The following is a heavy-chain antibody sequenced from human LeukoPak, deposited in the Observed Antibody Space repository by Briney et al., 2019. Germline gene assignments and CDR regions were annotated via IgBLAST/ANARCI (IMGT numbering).Heavy chain of an antibody. J-gene: IGHJ4*02. Sequence: SQTLSLTCAVSGGSISSGGYSWSWIRQPPGKGLEWIGYIYHSGSTYYNPSLKSRVTISVDRSKNQFSLKLSSVTAADTAVYYCARGGYFDWLPDYWGQGTLVTVSS. CDR2: IYHSGST. D-gene: IGHD3-9*01. CDR3: ARGGYFDWLPDY. CDR1: GGSISSGGYS. V-gene: IGHV4-30-2*01.